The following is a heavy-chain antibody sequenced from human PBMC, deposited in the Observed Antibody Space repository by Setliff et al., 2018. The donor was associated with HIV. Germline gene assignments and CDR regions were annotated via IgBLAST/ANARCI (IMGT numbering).Heavy chain of an antibody. CDR3: ARLPAWTPGIAADVTDY. J-gene: IGHJ4*02. CDR1: GFTFDDYG. CDR2: INWNGGTT. D-gene: IGHD6-13*01. Sequence: SLRLSCAASGFTFDDYGMSWVRQAPGKGLEWVSGINWNGGTTGYADSVKGRFTISRDNAKNSLYLQMNSLRAEDTALYYCARLPAWTPGIAADVTDYWGQGTLVT. V-gene: IGHV3-20*04.